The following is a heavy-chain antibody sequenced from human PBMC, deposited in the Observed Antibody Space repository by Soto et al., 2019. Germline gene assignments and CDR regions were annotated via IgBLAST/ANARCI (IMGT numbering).Heavy chain of an antibody. D-gene: IGHD3-10*01. CDR3: ARGDYASGFDY. J-gene: IGHJ4*02. CDR2: IYHSGTT. V-gene: IGHV4-30-2*01. CDR1: GDSISSSTYS. Sequence: SETLSLTCAVSGDSISSSTYSWSWIRQPPGEGLEWIGYIYHSGTTYYNPSLKSRVSISIDRSKNQFSLKLSSVTAADTAVYYCARGDYASGFDYWGQGTLVTVSS.